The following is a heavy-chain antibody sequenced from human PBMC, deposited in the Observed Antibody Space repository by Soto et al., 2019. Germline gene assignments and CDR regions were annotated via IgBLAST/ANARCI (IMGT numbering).Heavy chain of an antibody. V-gene: IGHV3-23*01. J-gene: IGHJ6*02. CDR1: GFTFSSYA. D-gene: IGHD3-3*01. CDR2: ISGSGGST. Sequence: EVQLLESGGGLVQPGGSLRLSCAASGFTFSSYAMSWVRQAPGKGLEWVSAISGSGGSTYYADSVKGRFTISRDNSKNTLYLQMNSLRAEDTAVYYCAKDYDFWSGIRFYGMDVWGQGTTVTVSS. CDR3: AKDYDFWSGIRFYGMDV.